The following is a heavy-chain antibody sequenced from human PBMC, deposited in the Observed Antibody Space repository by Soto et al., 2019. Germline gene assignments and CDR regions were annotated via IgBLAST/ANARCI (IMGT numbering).Heavy chain of an antibody. CDR3: VRKVASGLGCYTKPYYYYGMDV. CDR1: GFTFGNSD. Sequence: QPGGSLRLSCAASGFTFGNSDMNWVHQAPGKGLEWVSGVSWNGSRTHYADSVKGRFIISRDNSRNTLYLQTNSLRAEDTAVYYCVRKVASGLGCYTKPYYYYGMDVWGPGTLVTVSS. V-gene: IGHV3-35*01. D-gene: IGHD2-8*01. J-gene: IGHJ6*02. CDR2: VSWNGSRT.